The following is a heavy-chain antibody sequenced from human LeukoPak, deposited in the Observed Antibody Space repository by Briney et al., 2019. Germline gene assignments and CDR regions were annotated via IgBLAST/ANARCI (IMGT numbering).Heavy chain of an antibody. Sequence: PSETLSLTCTVSGGSISSYYWSWIRQPPGKGLEWIGYIYYSGSTNYNPSLTSRVTISVDTSKNQFSLKLSSVTAADTAVYYCARDRGIAVFDYWGQGTLVTVSS. V-gene: IGHV4-59*01. CDR3: ARDRGIAVFDY. J-gene: IGHJ4*02. D-gene: IGHD6-19*01. CDR1: GGSISSYY. CDR2: IYYSGST.